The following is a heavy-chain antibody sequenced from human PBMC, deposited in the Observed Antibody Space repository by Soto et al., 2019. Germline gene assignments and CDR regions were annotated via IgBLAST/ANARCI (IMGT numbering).Heavy chain of an antibody. CDR3: ARDSHHFSDGSAYYGAFDI. V-gene: IGHV3-53*02. J-gene: IGHJ3*02. D-gene: IGHD3-22*01. Sequence: EVLLVETGGGLIQSGGSLRLSCAASGFTVSSNYMSWVRQAPGKGLEWVSVTFSGGSTYYADSVKGRFTISRDNSKNTLYLQMNSLRAEDTAVYYCARDSHHFSDGSAYYGAFDIWGQGTMVTVSS. CDR2: TFSGGST. CDR1: GFTVSSNY.